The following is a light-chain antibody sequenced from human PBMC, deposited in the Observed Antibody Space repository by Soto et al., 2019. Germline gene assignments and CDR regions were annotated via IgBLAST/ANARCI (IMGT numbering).Light chain of an antibody. CDR1: QSISSF. V-gene: IGKV1-39*01. CDR3: QQTYSVPFT. Sequence: DIQLTQSPSSLSASVGDRVTITCRTSQSISSFLSWYRQKPGKAPILLIYGASILHNGVPSRFSGSGSGTDFTLIISSLQAEDFATYYCQQTYSVPFTFGPGTRVDIK. J-gene: IGKJ3*01. CDR2: GAS.